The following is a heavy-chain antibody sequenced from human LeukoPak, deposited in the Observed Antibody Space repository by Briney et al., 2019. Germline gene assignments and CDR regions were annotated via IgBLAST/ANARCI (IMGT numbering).Heavy chain of an antibody. CDR1: GFSFNSYW. CDR3: GRFGYVAGIDL. V-gene: IGHV3-7*01. D-gene: IGHD6-19*01. Sequence: GGSLRLSCAASGFSFNSYWMTWVRQPPGRGLEWVAIIDPAGTDTYYVDPVKGRFTISRDNAKNLVYLQMNTLRAEDTAVYSCGRFGYVAGIDLWGQGTLVTVSS. CDR2: IDPAGTDT. J-gene: IGHJ4*02.